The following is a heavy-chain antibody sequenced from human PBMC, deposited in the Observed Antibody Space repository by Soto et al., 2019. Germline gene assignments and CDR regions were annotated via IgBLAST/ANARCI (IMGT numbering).Heavy chain of an antibody. J-gene: IGHJ4*02. CDR2: ISAYNGNT. D-gene: IGHD3-22*01. V-gene: IGHV1-18*04. Sequence: QVQLVQSGAEVKKPGASVKVSCKASGYTFTSYGISWVRQAPGQGLEWMGWISAYNGNTNYAQKLQGRDTMTTDTSTRTAYMELRSLRTDDPAVYYCARVVAWGIESRSWYGLLGYYYDSSGYNGGFAYWGQGTLVTVSS. CDR1: GYTFTSYG. CDR3: ARVVAWGIESRSWYGLLGYYYDSSGYNGGFAY.